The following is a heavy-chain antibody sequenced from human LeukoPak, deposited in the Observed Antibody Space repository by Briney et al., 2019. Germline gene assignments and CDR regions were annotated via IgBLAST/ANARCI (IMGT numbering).Heavy chain of an antibody. D-gene: IGHD3-22*01. CDR1: GGSISSSSYY. Sequence: SETLSLTCTVSGGSISSSSYYWGWIRQPPGKGLEWIGSIYYSGSSYYNPSLKSRVTISVDTSKNQFSLKLTSVTAADTAVYYCAREGRRIPYYHDSSGYYEDWGQGTLVTVSS. J-gene: IGHJ4*02. CDR3: AREGRRIPYYHDSSGYYED. V-gene: IGHV4-39*07. CDR2: IYYSGSS.